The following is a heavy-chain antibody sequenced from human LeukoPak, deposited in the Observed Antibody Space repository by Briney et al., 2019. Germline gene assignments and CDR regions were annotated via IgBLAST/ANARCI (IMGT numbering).Heavy chain of an antibody. CDR1: GFTFTSSA. J-gene: IGHJ5*02. D-gene: IGHD3-10*01. Sequence: ASVKVSCKASGFTFTSSAVQWVRQARGQRLEWIGWIVFGSGNTNYAQKFQERVTITRDMSTSTAYMELSSLRSEDTAVYYCAADAYYYGSGRPNWFDPWGQGTLVTVSS. CDR2: IVFGSGNT. V-gene: IGHV1-58*01. CDR3: AADAYYYGSGRPNWFDP.